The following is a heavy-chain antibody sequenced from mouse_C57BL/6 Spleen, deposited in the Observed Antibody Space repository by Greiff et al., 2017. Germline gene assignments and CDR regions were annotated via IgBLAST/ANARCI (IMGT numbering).Heavy chain of an antibody. CDR1: GFNIKDDY. CDR2: IDPENGDT. J-gene: IGHJ3*01. V-gene: IGHV14-4*01. CDR3: TTWELATY. D-gene: IGHD4-1*01. Sequence: EVQLQQSGAELVRPGASVKLSCTASGFNIKDDYMHWVKQRPEQGLEWIGWIDPENGDTEYASKFQGKATITADTSSNTAYLQLSSLTSEDTAVYYCTTWELATYWGQGTLVTVSA.